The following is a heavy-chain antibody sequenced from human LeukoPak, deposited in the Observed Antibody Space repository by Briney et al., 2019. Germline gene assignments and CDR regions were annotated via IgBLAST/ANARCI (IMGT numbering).Heavy chain of an antibody. D-gene: IGHD6-19*01. Sequence: GGSLRLSCAASGFTFSSYSMNWVRQAPGKGLEWVSYISSSSSTIYYADSVKGRFTISRDNAKNSLYLQMNSLRAEDTAVYYCARGSGLVRVDYWGQGTLVTVSS. V-gene: IGHV3-48*01. J-gene: IGHJ4*02. CDR2: ISSSSSTI. CDR3: ARGSGLVRVDY. CDR1: GFTFSSYS.